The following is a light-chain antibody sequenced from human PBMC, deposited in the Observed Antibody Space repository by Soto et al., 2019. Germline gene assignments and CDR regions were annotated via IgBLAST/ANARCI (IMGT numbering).Light chain of an antibody. CDR3: QSYDGSLSGSVV. Sequence: QSVLTQPPSVSGAPGQRVTISCTGSSSNIGAGYDVHWYQQLPGTAPKLLIYGNSNRPSGVPDRFSGSKSGTSASLAITGLQAEDEADYYCQSYDGSLSGSVVFGGGTKVTVL. CDR2: GNS. J-gene: IGLJ2*01. V-gene: IGLV1-40*01. CDR1: SSNIGAGYD.